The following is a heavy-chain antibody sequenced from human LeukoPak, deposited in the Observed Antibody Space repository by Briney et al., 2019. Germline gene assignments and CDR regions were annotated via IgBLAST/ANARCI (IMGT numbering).Heavy chain of an antibody. D-gene: IGHD2-15*01. CDR3: ARDQGCSGGSCYSGGMDV. J-gene: IGHJ6*02. Sequence: SETLSLTCTVSGGSISSYYWSWIRQPPGKGLEWIGYIYYSGSTNYNPSLKSRDTISVDTSKNQFSLKLSSVAAADTAVYYCARDQGCSGGSCYSGGMDVWGQGTTVTVSS. CDR2: IYYSGST. CDR1: GGSISSYY. V-gene: IGHV4-59*01.